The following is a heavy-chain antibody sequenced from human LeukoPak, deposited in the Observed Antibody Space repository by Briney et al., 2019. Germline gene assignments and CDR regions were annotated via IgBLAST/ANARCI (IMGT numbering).Heavy chain of an antibody. CDR3: ARAYIVGAAQYYYYYMDV. J-gene: IGHJ6*03. CDR2: MNPNSGNT. D-gene: IGHD1-26*01. Sequence: ASVKVSCKASGYTFTSYDINWVRQATGQGLEWMGWMNPNSGNTGYAQKFQGRVTITRNTSISTAYMELSSLRSEDTAVYYCARAYIVGAAQYYYYYMDVWGKGTTVTVSS. V-gene: IGHV1-8*03. CDR1: GYTFTSYD.